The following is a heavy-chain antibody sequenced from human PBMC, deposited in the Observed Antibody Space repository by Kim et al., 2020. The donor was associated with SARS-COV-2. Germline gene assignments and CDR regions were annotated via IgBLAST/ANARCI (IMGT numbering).Heavy chain of an antibody. CDR1: GFTFTDYA. D-gene: IGHD1-26*01. V-gene: IGHV3-33*01. Sequence: GGSLRLSCAASGFTFTDYAMHWVRQAPGKGLEWVAVIWFDGSEKYYADSMKGRFTMSRDNSKNTLYLQMNSLSVEDTAVYYCARGLVGAGGFDFWGQGTLVSVSS. CDR2: IWFDGSEK. CDR3: ARGLVGAGGFDF. J-gene: IGHJ4*02.